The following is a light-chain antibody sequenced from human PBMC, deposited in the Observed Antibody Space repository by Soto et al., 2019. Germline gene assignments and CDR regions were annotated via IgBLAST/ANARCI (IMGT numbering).Light chain of an antibody. Sequence: EIVMTQSPATLSVSPGERATLSCRASQSVSSNLAWYQQKPGQAPRLLIYGASTRATGIPARFSGSGSGTEFTLSFGSLQSEGFAVYYCLGYNNWLREFGQVNKVEIK. J-gene: IGKJ1*01. CDR2: GAS. CDR3: LGYNNWLRE. V-gene: IGKV3-15*01. CDR1: QSVSSN.